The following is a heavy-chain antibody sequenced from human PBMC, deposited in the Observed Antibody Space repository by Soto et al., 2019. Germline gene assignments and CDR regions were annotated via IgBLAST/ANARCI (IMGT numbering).Heavy chain of an antibody. J-gene: IGHJ4*02. CDR3: ARRYGSAIDY. D-gene: IGHD1-26*01. Sequence: QVQLQESGPGLVKPSETLSLTCTVSGGTISSWYWSWIRQPPGKGLEWIGYIYYSGSTNCNPSLKCRVTISVDTSKNQFSLKVSSVTAADTAVYYCARRYGSAIDYWGQGTLVTVSS. CDR2: IYYSGST. V-gene: IGHV4-59*08. CDR1: GGTISSWY.